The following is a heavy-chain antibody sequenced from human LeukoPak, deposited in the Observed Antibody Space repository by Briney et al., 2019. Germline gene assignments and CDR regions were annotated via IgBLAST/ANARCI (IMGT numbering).Heavy chain of an antibody. CDR3: ARDMSGTYSFDY. CDR1: GFTLFWHV. D-gene: IGHD1-26*01. J-gene: IGHJ4*02. CDR2: IHHNGDIT. Sequence: GGSLRLSCSASGFTLFWHVMHWVRQAPGKPLEYVSFIHHNGDITSYADSVRGRFTVSRDSSKNTLFLDLTSLRTDDTAVYYCARDMSGTYSFDYWGQGTLVTVSS. V-gene: IGHV3-64D*06.